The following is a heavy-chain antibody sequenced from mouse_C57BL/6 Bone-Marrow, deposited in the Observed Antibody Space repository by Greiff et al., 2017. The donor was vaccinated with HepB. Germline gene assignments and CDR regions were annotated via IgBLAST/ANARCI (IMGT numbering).Heavy chain of an antibody. Sequence: VQLQQSGAELVRPGTSVKLSCKASGYTFTSYWMHWVKQRPGQGLEWIGVIDPSDSYTNYNQKFKGKATLTVDTSSSTAYMQLSSLTSEDSAVYYCARSYYYGSRPDYWGQGTTLTVSS. CDR3: ARSYYYGSRPDY. J-gene: IGHJ2*01. D-gene: IGHD1-1*01. V-gene: IGHV1-59*01. CDR2: IDPSDSYT. CDR1: GYTFTSYW.